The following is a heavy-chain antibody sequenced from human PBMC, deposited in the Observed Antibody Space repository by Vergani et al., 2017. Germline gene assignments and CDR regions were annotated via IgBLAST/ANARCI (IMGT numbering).Heavy chain of an antibody. Sequence: QVQLQQSGPGLVKPSQTLSLTCAISGDSVSSNSAAWNWIRQSPSRGLEWLGRTYYRSKWYNDYAVSVNSRITINPDTSKNQFSLQLNSVTPEDTAVYYCARGNTIFGAENYYYYYGMDVWGQGTTVTVSS. V-gene: IGHV6-1*01. D-gene: IGHD3-3*01. CDR2: TYYRSKWYN. CDR1: GDSVSSNSAA. J-gene: IGHJ6*02. CDR3: ARGNTIFGAENYYYYYGMDV.